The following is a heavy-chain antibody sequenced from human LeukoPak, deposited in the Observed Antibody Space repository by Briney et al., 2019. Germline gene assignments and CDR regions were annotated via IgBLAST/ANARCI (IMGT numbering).Heavy chain of an antibody. Sequence: GGSLRLSCAASGFTFSSFAMTWVRQAPGKGLEWVSAITGSGNRTYYADSVKGRFTISRDNSKNTLYLQMNSLRAEDTAVYYCAKLLDYGHPYYFDYWGLGTLVTVSS. CDR1: GFTFSSFA. CDR3: AKLLDYGHPYYFDY. D-gene: IGHD3-16*01. J-gene: IGHJ4*02. CDR2: ITGSGNRT. V-gene: IGHV3-23*01.